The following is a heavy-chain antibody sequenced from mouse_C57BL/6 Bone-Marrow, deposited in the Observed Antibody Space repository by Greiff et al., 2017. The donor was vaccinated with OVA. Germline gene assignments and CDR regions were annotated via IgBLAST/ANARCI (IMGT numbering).Heavy chain of an antibody. CDR2: ISSGGSYT. D-gene: IGHD2-5*01. J-gene: IGHJ3*01. V-gene: IGHV5-6*01. Sequence: EVKLMESGGDLVKPGGSLKLSCAASGFTFSSYGMYWVRQTPDKRLEWVATISSGGSYTYYPDSVKGRFTISRDNAKNTLYLQMSSLKSEDTAMYYCARPNYSNSWFAYWGQGTLVTVSA. CDR1: GFTFSSYG. CDR3: ARPNYSNSWFAY.